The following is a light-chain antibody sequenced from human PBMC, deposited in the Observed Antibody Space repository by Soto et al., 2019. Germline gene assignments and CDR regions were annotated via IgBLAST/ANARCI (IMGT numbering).Light chain of an antibody. Sequence: QSVLTQPPSTSGTPGRRVAISCSGTSSNIGSHTVNWYQQLPGTAPKLLIYGDDQRPSGVPDRFSGSKSGTSASLAISGLQPEDEVDYYCASWDDRLNGPVFGGGTKVTVL. V-gene: IGLV1-44*01. J-gene: IGLJ3*02. CDR3: ASWDDRLNGPV. CDR2: GDD. CDR1: SSNIGSHT.